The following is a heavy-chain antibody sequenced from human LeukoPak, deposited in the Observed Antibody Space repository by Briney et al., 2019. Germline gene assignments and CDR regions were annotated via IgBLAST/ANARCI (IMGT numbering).Heavy chain of an antibody. V-gene: IGHV4-34*01. CDR2: INHSGST. D-gene: IGHD1-26*01. CDR3: ARGRIVGARLDY. Sequence: NPSETLSLTCAVYGGSFSGYYWSWIRQPPGKGLEWIGEINHSGSTNYNPSLKSRVTISVDTSKNQFSLKLSSVTAADTAVYYCARGRIVGARLDYWGQGTLVTVSS. CDR1: GGSFSGYY. J-gene: IGHJ4*02.